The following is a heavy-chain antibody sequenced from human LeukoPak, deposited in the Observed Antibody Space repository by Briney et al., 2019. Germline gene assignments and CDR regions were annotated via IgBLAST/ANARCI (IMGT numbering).Heavy chain of an antibody. Sequence: GGSLRLSCAASGFTVSSYNMNWVRQAPGKGLEWVSYISSSGSTIYYADSVKGRFTISRDNAKNSLYLQMNSLRAEDTAVYYCAELGITMIGGVWGKGTTVTISS. CDR3: AELGITMIGGV. V-gene: IGHV3-48*01. J-gene: IGHJ6*04. CDR1: GFTVSSYN. CDR2: ISSSGSTI. D-gene: IGHD3-10*02.